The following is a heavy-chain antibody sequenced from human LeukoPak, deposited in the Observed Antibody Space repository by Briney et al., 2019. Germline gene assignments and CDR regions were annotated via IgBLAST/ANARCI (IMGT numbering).Heavy chain of an antibody. D-gene: IGHD3-10*01. CDR3: AFPVRELRY. V-gene: IGHV3-7*01. Sequence: WGSLSLTCAASGFTFSTYWMSWVRQTPGKGLECVANIKSDGSEKYYVDSVKGRFTVSRYNAKNSLYLQMNSLRAEDTAIYYYAFPVRELRYWGQGTLVTVSS. CDR1: GFTFSTYW. CDR2: IKSDGSEK. J-gene: IGHJ4*02.